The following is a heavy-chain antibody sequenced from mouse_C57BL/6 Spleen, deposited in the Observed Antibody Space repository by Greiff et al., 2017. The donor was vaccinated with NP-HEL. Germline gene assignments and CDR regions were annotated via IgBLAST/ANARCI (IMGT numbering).Heavy chain of an antibody. CDR3: ARSDYSHYYAMDY. CDR1: GYTFTNYW. V-gene: IGHV1-63*01. Sequence: VQLQQSGAELVRPGTSVKMSCKASGYTFTNYWIGWAKQRPGHGLEWIGDIYPGGGYTNYNEKFKGKATLTADKSSSTAYMQFSSLTSEDSAIYYCARSDYSHYYAMDYWGQGTSVTVSS. CDR2: IYPGGGYT. D-gene: IGHD2-12*01. J-gene: IGHJ4*01.